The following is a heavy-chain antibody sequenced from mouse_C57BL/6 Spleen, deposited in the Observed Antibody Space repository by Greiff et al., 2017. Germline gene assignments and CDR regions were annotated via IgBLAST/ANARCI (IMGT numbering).Heavy chain of an antibody. CDR2: IDPETGGT. CDR1: GYTFTDYE. V-gene: IGHV1-15*01. Sequence: QVQLQQSGAELVRPGASVTLSCKASGYTFTDYEMHWVKQTPVHGLEWIGAIDPETGGTAYNQKFKGKAILTADKSSSTAYMELRSLTSEDSAVYYCTGYDYVGPWFAYWGQGTLVTVSA. J-gene: IGHJ3*01. CDR3: TGYDYVGPWFAY. D-gene: IGHD2-4*01.